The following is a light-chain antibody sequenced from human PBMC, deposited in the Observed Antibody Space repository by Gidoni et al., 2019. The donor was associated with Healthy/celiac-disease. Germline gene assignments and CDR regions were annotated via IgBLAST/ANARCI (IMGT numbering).Light chain of an antibody. CDR2: DVS. CDR3: SSYTSSSTLGV. J-gene: IGLJ1*01. Sequence: QSALTQPASVSGSPGQSITISRTGTSSDVGSYNYVSWYQQHPGKAPKLMIYDVSNRPSGVSNRFSGSKSGNTASLTISGLQAEDEDDDYCSSYTSSSTLGVFGTGTKVTVL. CDR1: SSDVGSYNY. V-gene: IGLV2-14*01.